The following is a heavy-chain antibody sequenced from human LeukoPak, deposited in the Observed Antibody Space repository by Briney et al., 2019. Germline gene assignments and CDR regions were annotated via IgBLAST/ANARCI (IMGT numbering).Heavy chain of an antibody. D-gene: IGHD3-10*01. J-gene: IGHJ4*02. CDR3: ARHAPNMVRGVTSDY. CDR1: GYSISSGYY. Sequence: PSESLSLTCAVSGYSISSGYYWGWIRQPPGKGLEWIGSIHHSGSTYYNPSLKSRVTISVDTSKNQFSLKLSSVTAADTAVYYCARHAPNMVRGVTSDYCGQGTLVTVSS. CDR2: IHHSGST. V-gene: IGHV4-38-2*01.